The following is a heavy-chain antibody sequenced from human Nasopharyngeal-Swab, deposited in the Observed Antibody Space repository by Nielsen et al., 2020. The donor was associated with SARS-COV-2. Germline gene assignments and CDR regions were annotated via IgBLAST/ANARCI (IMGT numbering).Heavy chain of an antibody. Sequence: SVKVSCKASGGTFSSYAISWVRQAPGQGLEWMGRIIPILGIANYAQKFQGRVTITADKSTSTAYMELSSLRSEDTALYYCAKAGGVAGEFYGMDVWGQGTTVTVSS. CDR3: AKAGGVAGEFYGMDV. D-gene: IGHD2-8*02. J-gene: IGHJ6*02. CDR1: GGTFSSYA. V-gene: IGHV1-69*04. CDR2: IIPILGIA.